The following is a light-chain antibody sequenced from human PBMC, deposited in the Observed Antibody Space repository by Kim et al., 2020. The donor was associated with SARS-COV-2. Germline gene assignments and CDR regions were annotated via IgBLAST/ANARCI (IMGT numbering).Light chain of an antibody. Sequence: ELTQPPSASGTPGQRVTISCSGSSSNIGINTVNWYQQLPGTAPKLLIYSNNQRPSGVPDRFSGSKSGTSASLAISGLQSEDEADYYCAAWDDSLNGSYVFGTGTKVTVL. CDR3: AAWDDSLNGSYV. J-gene: IGLJ1*01. CDR2: SNN. CDR1: SSNIGINT. V-gene: IGLV1-44*01.